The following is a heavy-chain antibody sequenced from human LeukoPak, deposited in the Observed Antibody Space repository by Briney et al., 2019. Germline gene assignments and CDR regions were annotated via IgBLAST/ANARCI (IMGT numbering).Heavy chain of an antibody. CDR3: ARGGGSYYDFDY. V-gene: IGHV4-59*01. CDR1: GGSISSYY. Sequence: SETPSLTCTVSGGSISSYYWSWIRQPPGKGLEWIGYIYYSGSTNYNPSLKSRVTISVDTSKNQFSLKLSSVTAADTAVYYCARGGGSYYDFDYWGQGTLVTVSS. J-gene: IGHJ4*02. CDR2: IYYSGST. D-gene: IGHD1-26*01.